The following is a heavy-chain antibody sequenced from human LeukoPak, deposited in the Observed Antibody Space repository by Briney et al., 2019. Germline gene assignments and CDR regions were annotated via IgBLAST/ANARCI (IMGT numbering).Heavy chain of an antibody. Sequence: GGSLRLSCAASGFTFSGYAIHWVHQAPGRGLEWVAVISSDGRDKHHADSVKGRFTISRDKSKNTLYLQTNSLRAEDTAVYYCARDLRRIAAYYFDYWGQGTLVTVSS. D-gene: IGHD6-25*01. CDR3: ARDLRRIAAYYFDY. J-gene: IGHJ4*02. V-gene: IGHV3-30*03. CDR2: ISSDGRDK. CDR1: GFTFSGYA.